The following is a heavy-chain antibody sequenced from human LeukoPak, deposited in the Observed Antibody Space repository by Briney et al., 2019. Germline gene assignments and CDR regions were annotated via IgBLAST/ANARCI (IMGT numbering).Heavy chain of an antibody. CDR3: ARVLGSSSFDY. J-gene: IGHJ4*02. CDR1: GFTFISYA. CDR2: ISYDGSNK. V-gene: IGHV3-30*04. D-gene: IGHD6-6*01. Sequence: QSGGSLRLSCAASGFTFISYAMHWVRQAPGKGLEWMAVISYDGSNKYYADSVKGRFTISRDNSKNTLYLQMNSLRAEDTAVYYCARVLGSSSFDYWGQGTLVTVSS.